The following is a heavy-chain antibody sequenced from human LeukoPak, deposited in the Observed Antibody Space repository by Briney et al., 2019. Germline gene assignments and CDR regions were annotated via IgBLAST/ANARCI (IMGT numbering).Heavy chain of an antibody. CDR3: ARGGGGQQLVHRLWFDP. D-gene: IGHD6-13*01. Sequence: GESLKISSKGSGYSFTSYWIGWVRQMPGKGLEWMGIIYPGDSDTKYSPSFQGQVTISADKSISTAYLQWSSLKASDTAMYYCARGGGGQQLVHRLWFDPWGQGTLVTVSS. CDR1: GYSFTSYW. V-gene: IGHV5-51*01. J-gene: IGHJ5*02. CDR2: IYPGDSDT.